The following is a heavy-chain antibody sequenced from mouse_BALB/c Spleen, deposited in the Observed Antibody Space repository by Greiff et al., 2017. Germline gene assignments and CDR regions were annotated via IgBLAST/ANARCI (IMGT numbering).Heavy chain of an antibody. CDR3: GREEVRRGGNYAMDY. CDR1: GYSFTGYF. V-gene: IGHV1-37*01. D-gene: IGHD2-14*01. Sequence: VQLKQSGPELVKPGASVKISCKASGYSFTGYFMNWVKQSHGKSLEWIGRINPYNGDTFYNQKFKGKATLTVDKSSSTAHMELLSLTSEDSAVYYCGREEVRRGGNYAMDYWGQGTSVTVSS. J-gene: IGHJ4*01. CDR2: INPYNGDT.